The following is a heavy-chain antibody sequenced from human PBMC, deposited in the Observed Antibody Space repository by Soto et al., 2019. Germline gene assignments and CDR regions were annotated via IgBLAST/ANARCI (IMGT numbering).Heavy chain of an antibody. J-gene: IGHJ4*02. D-gene: IGHD3-22*01. V-gene: IGHV3-33*01. CDR1: GFTFSSYG. CDR3: ARDHEDDSSGYYPSQPDH. Sequence: QVQLVESGGGVVQPGRSLRLSCAASGFTFSSYGMHWVRQAPGKGLEWVAVIWYDGSNKYYADSVKGRFTISRDNSKNTLYLQMNSLRAEDTAVYYCARDHEDDSSGYYPSQPDHWGQGTLVTVSS. CDR2: IWYDGSNK.